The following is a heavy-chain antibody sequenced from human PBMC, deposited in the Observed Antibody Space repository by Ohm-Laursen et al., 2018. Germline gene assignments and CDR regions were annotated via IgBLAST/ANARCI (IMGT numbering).Heavy chain of an antibody. J-gene: IGHJ4*02. CDR3: ARATPYSSGRYCDY. D-gene: IGHD6-19*01. CDR2: ISPNSGDT. Sequence: GATVKISCKASGFTFSNHYMHWMRQAPGQGLEWVGWISPNSGDTNYAQKFQGRVTMTRDTSISTAYMDLSSLRSDDTAIYYCARATPYSSGRYCDYWGQGTLVTVSS. V-gene: IGHV1-2*02. CDR1: GFTFSNHY.